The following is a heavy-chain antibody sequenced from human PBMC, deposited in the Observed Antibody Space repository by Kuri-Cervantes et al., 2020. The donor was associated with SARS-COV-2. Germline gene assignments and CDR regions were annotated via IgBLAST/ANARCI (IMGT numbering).Heavy chain of an antibody. CDR2: INHSGST. CDR3: ARVGHHFSTDFWSGYREASNWFDP. D-gene: IGHD3-3*01. V-gene: IGHV4-34*01. J-gene: IGHJ5*02. Sequence: SQTLSLTCAVYGGSFRGYYWSWIRQPPGKGLEWIGEINHSGSTNHNPSLKSRVTISVDTSKNQFSLKLSSVTAADTAVYYCARVGHHFSTDFWSGYREASNWFDPWGQGTLVTVSS. CDR1: GGSFRGYY.